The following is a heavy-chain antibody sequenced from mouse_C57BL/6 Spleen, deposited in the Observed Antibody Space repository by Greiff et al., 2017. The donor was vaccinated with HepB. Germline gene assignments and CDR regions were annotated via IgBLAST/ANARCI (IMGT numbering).Heavy chain of an antibody. CDR1: GFTFTDYY. J-gene: IGHJ2*01. CDR3: ARYRGTGTFDY. Sequence: EVQLVESGGGLVQPGGSLSLSCAASGFTFTDYYMSWVRQPPGKALEWLGFIRNKANGYTTEYSASVKGRFTISRDNSQSILYLQMNALRAEDSATYSCARYRGTGTFDYWGQGTTLTVSS. CDR2: IRNKANGYTT. D-gene: IGHD4-1*01. V-gene: IGHV7-3*01.